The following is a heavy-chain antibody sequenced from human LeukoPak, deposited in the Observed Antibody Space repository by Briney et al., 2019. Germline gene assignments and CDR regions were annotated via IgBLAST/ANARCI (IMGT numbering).Heavy chain of an antibody. CDR3: ARGSPYYYDSSGPMDV. V-gene: IGHV3-53*01. CDR1: GFTVSSNY. CDR2: IYSGGST. Sequence: GGSLRLSCAASGFTVSSNYMSWVRQAPGKGLEWVSVIYSGGSTYYADSVKGRFTISRDNSKNTLYLQMNSLRAEDTAVYYCARGSPYYYDSSGPMDVWGKGTTVTVSS. J-gene: IGHJ6*03. D-gene: IGHD3-22*01.